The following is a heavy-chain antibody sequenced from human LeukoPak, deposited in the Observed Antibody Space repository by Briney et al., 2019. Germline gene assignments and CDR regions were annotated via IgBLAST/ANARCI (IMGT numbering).Heavy chain of an antibody. CDR2: INHSGST. CDR1: GGSISSSSYY. J-gene: IGHJ4*02. Sequence: PSETLSLTCTVSGGSISSSSYYWIWIRQPPGKGLEWIGEINHSGSTNYNPSLKSRVTISVDTSKNQFSLKLSSVTAADTAVYYCARAPRNWGQGTLVTVSS. CDR3: ARAPRN. V-gene: IGHV4-39*07.